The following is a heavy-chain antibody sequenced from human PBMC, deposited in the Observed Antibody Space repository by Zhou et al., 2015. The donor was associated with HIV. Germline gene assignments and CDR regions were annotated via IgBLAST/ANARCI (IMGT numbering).Heavy chain of an antibody. CDR3: ASVDTAMSLDY. V-gene: IGHV1-69*06. Sequence: QVQLVQSGAEVKKPGSSVKVSCKASGGTFNFYPISWVRRGPWTTGLRWMGGIESLSLVPPTYAQKFQGRVTTTADTSTSTAYMELSSLRFGDSAVYYCASVDTAMSLDYWGLGNPG. CDR2: IESLSLVPP. D-gene: IGHD5-18*01. CDR1: GGTFNFYP. J-gene: IGHJ4*02.